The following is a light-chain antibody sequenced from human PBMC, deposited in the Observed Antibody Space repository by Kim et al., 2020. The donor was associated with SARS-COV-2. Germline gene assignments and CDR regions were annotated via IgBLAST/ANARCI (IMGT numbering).Light chain of an antibody. Sequence: GHSVPFSCTGTNSDNGRYTSGSWYQNRPGRAPKLMIYDVSRRPSGVPDRFSGSKSGNAASLTVSGLQAEEEADYYCSSYTGSNALVFGGGAQLTVL. CDR2: DVS. CDR1: NSDNGRYTS. J-gene: IGLJ2*01. V-gene: IGLV2-8*01. CDR3: SSYTGSNALV.